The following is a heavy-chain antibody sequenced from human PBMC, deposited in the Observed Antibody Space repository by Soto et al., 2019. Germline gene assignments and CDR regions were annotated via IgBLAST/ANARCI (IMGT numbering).Heavy chain of an antibody. CDR1: GFTLSAYS. V-gene: IGHV3-21*01. Sequence: EVQLVESGGGLVKPGGSLRLSCAASGFTLSAYSMNWVRQAPGKGLEWVSSISSTSTYIYYADSVKGRFTISRDNGKKSLYLQLNSLRAEDTAVYFCASGAGTGYYYSGSYYYYYCDRDVWGQGTTVTVSS. J-gene: IGHJ6*02. CDR3: ASGAGTGYYYSGSYYYYYCDRDV. D-gene: IGHD3-9*01. CDR2: ISSTSTYI.